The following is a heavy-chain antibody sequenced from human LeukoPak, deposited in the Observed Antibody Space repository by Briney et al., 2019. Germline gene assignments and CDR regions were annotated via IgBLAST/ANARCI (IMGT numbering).Heavy chain of an antibody. D-gene: IGHD5-18*01. V-gene: IGHV4-31*02. J-gene: IGHJ4*02. CDR3: ASYSYVKKFFDY. CDR2: IYSSGST. Sequence: LRLSCAASGFTFSSFSMNWVRQHPGKGLEWIGYIYSSGSTYYNPSLKSRVTISVDTSKSQFSLNLSSVTAADTAVYYCASYSYVKKFFDYWGQGTLVTVSS. CDR1: GFTFSSFS.